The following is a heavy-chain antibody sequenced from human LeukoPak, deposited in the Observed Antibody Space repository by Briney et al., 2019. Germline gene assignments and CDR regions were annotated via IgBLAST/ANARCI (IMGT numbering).Heavy chain of an antibody. Sequence: GGSLRLSCAASGFTFSNYGMHWVRQAPGKGLEWVAVIWYDGSNKYYADSVKGRFTISRDNSKNTLYLQMNSLRAEDTAVYYCARDIATNYYYGMDVWGQGTTVTVSS. V-gene: IGHV3-33*01. D-gene: IGHD5-12*01. CDR1: GFTFSNYG. CDR3: ARDIATNYYYGMDV. J-gene: IGHJ6*02. CDR2: IWYDGSNK.